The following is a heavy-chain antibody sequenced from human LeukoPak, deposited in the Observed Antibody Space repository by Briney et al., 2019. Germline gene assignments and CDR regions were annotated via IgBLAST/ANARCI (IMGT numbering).Heavy chain of an antibody. J-gene: IGHJ4*02. CDR2: IKQDGSEK. CDR3: ARDWDYVWGSYRYTGGDYFDD. V-gene: IGHV3-7*01. CDR1: GFTFTDFY. Sequence: PGGSLRLSCAASGFTFTDFYMSWVRQAPGKGLEWVANIKQDGSEKYYVDSVKGRFTISRDNAKNSLYLQMNSLRAEDTAVYYCARDWDYVWGSYRYTGGDYFDDWGQGTLVTVSS. D-gene: IGHD3-16*02.